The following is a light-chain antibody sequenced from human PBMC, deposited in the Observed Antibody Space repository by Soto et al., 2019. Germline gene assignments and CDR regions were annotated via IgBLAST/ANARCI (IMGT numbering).Light chain of an antibody. CDR2: EVN. CDR1: SSDIGAYNY. V-gene: IGLV2-14*01. CDR3: ISFTTSRTYV. Sequence: QSVLTQPAAVSGSPGQSITISCTGTSSDIGAYNYVSWYQQYPGRAPKLMIYEVNNRPSGVSNRFSGSKSGNTASLTISGLQAEDEADYYCISFTTSRTYVVGAGTKVTVL. J-gene: IGLJ1*01.